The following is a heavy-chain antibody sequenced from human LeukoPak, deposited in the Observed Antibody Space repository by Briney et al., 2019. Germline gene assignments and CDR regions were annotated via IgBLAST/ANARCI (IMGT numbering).Heavy chain of an antibody. V-gene: IGHV4-39*07. CDR1: GDSVSSNNYY. CDR2: IYYSGST. D-gene: IGHD2-2*01. J-gene: IGHJ4*02. CDR3: ARGVVVPAASLTYYFDY. Sequence: PSETLSLTCTVSGDSVSSNNYYWGWIRQPPGKGLEWIGSIYYSGSTNYNPSLKSRVIISVDTSKYQFSLKLSSVTAADTAVYYCARGVVVPAASLTYYFDYWGQGTLVTVSS.